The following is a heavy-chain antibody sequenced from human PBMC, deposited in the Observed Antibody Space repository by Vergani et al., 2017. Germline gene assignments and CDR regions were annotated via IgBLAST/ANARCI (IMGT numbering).Heavy chain of an antibody. Sequence: QVQLVQSGAEVKKPGSSVKVSCKASGGTFSSYAISWVRQAPGQGLEWMGGIIPIFGTANYAQKFQGRVTITADESTSTAYMELSSLRSEDTAVYYCAGDRYNWNYGSYPNYFDYWGQGTLVTVSS. CDR2: IIPIFGTA. V-gene: IGHV1-69*01. J-gene: IGHJ4*02. CDR3: AGDRYNWNYGSYPNYFDY. CDR1: GGTFSSYA. D-gene: IGHD1-7*01.